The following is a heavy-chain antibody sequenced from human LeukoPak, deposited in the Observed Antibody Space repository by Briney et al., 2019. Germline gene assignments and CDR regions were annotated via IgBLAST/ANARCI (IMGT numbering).Heavy chain of an antibody. CDR3: ARLGKEVTYTAYYLDY. J-gene: IGHJ4*02. CDR1: GGSISTAY. D-gene: IGHD1-26*01. Sequence: SKTLSLTCTVSGGSISTAYWSWIRQPPGKGLEYIAFIHYSGHTNYNPSLKSRVTISIDTSKNQFSLKLSSVTAADTAAYFCARLGKEVTYTAYYLDYWGQGTLVTVSS. V-gene: IGHV4-59*08. CDR2: IHYSGHT.